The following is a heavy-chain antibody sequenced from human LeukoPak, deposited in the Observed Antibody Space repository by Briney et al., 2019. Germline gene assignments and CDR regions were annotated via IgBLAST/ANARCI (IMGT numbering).Heavy chain of an antibody. CDR1: GASISGGDYH. CDR2: IHDSGTT. Sequence: SETLSLTCNVSGASISGGDYHWNWIRQPPGKGLEWIGFIHDSGTTYYNPSLKSRVTISRDMSKNQLSLMLSSVTAADTAVYYCARGFGAGNYYYGWFDPWGQGTLVSVSS. J-gene: IGHJ5*02. D-gene: IGHD3-10*01. CDR3: ARGFGAGNYYYGWFDP. V-gene: IGHV4-30-4*01.